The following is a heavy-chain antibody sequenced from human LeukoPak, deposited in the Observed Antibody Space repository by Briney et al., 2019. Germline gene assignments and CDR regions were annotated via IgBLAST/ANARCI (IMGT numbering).Heavy chain of an antibody. CDR3: GRHVSNGWDYHYGLDV. D-gene: IGHD6-19*01. V-gene: IGHV4-39*01. Sequence: SETLSLTCTVSGGSVASTGCYWGWVRQSPGKGLEWIGSAYYTGEIYSTPSLKSRLTISVDTSKNQFALTLTSVTAADTAVYYCGRHVSNGWDYHYGLDVWGQGTTVTVSS. CDR1: GGSVASTGCY. CDR2: AYYTGEI. J-gene: IGHJ6*02.